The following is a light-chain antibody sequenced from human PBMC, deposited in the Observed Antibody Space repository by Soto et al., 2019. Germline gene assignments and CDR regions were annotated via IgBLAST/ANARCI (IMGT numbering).Light chain of an antibody. CDR3: QQYGDSPST. CDR2: GAS. V-gene: IGKV3-15*01. CDR1: QSVSSN. J-gene: IGKJ2*01. Sequence: EIVMTQSPATLSVSPGERATLSCRASQSVSSNLAWYQQKPGQAPRLLIYGASTRATGIPARFSGSGSETDFTLTISDVEPEDSAVYLCQQYGDSPSTFGQGTKVDIK.